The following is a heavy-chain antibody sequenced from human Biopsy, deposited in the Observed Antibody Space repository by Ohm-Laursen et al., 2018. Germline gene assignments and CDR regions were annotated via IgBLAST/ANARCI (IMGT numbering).Heavy chain of an antibody. CDR1: GGPIDSYY. Sequence: GTLSLTCSVSGGPIDSYYWSWIRQPPGKALEWIGYIYFTGRTSYNPSLKSRATMSVNTSKKQFSLRLSSVTAADTAVYYCASAGYNPDWNFDLWGRGTRVTVPS. J-gene: IGHJ2*01. V-gene: IGHV4-59*12. CDR2: IYFTGRT. D-gene: IGHD5-24*01. CDR3: ASAGYNPDWNFDL.